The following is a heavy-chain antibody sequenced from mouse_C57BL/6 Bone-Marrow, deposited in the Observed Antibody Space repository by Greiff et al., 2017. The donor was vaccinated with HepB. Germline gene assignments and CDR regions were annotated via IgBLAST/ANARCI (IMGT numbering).Heavy chain of an antibody. D-gene: IGHD4-1*01. J-gene: IGHJ4*01. CDR3: ASPANRENYYAMDY. V-gene: IGHV1-81*01. Sequence: VQLQQSGAELARPGASVKLSCKASGYTFPSYGISWVKQRTGQGLEWIGEIYPRSGNTYYNEKFKGKATLTADKSSSTAYMELRSLTSEDSAVYFCASPANRENYYAMDYWGQGTSVTVSS. CDR1: GYTFPSYG. CDR2: IYPRSGNT.